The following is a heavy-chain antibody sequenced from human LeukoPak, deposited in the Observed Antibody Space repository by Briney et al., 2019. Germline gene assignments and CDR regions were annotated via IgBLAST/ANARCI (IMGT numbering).Heavy chain of an antibody. D-gene: IGHD1-26*01. CDR3: TRGGSADAFEH. J-gene: IGHJ4*02. CDR1: SGSIGSFY. Sequence: SETLSLTCTISSGSIGSFYWSWIRQPPGKGLEWIGYINFSGDTKYNSALKSRVTMSIDTSKNQFSLRVNSMTAADTAVYYCTRGGSADAFEHWGQGTLVTVSS. V-gene: IGHV4-59*08. CDR2: INFSGDT.